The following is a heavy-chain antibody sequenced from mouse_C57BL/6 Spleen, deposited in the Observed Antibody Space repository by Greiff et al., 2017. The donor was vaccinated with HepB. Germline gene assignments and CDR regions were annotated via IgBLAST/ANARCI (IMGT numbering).Heavy chain of an antibody. J-gene: IGHJ4*01. CDR2: IDPANGNT. Sequence: DVKLQESVAELVRPGASVKLSCTASGFNIKNTYMHWVKQRPEQGLEWIGRIDPANGNTKYAPKFQGKATITADTSSNTAYLQLSSLTSEDTAIYYCARGGDYYGSSSFAMDYWGQGTSVTVSS. V-gene: IGHV14-3*01. D-gene: IGHD1-1*01. CDR3: ARGGDYYGSSSFAMDY. CDR1: GFNIKNTY.